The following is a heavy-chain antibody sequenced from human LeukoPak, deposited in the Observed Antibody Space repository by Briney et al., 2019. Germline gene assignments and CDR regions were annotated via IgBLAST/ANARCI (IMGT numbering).Heavy chain of an antibody. CDR1: GYRFTTNW. V-gene: IGHV5-51*01. CDR3: VRRSGSYPDY. D-gene: IGHD1-26*01. J-gene: IGHJ4*02. CDR2: IYPSDSDT. Sequence: GESLKISCKGSGYRFTTNWIGWVRQMPGKGLEWMGIIYPSDSDTRYSPSFQDQVTISADKSISTAYLQWSSLKAPDTAIYYCVRRSGSYPDYWGQGTLVTVSS.